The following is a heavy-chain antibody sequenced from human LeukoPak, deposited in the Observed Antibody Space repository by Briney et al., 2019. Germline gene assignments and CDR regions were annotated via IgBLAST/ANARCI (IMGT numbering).Heavy chain of an antibody. V-gene: IGHV3-23*01. J-gene: IGHJ4*02. D-gene: IGHD2-15*01. Sequence: PGGSLRLSCAAAGFTFSSYAMSWVRQAPGKWLEWVSAISGSGGSTYYADSVKGRFTISRDNSKNTLYLQMNSLRAEDTAVYYCAKDRPYHGYCGGGSCYSLDYWGQGTLVTVSS. CDR1: GFTFSSYA. CDR3: AKDRPYHGYCGGGSCYSLDY. CDR2: ISGSGGST.